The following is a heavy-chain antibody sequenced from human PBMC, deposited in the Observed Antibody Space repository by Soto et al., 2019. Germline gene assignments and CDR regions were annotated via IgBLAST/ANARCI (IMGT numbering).Heavy chain of an antibody. J-gene: IGHJ6*02. CDR2: IYYSGST. CDR3: AREGGRDFWSGYWYYYYGMDV. V-gene: IGHV4-59*01. D-gene: IGHD3-3*01. CDR1: GGSISSYY. Sequence: ASETLSLTCTVSGGSISSYYWSWIRQPPGKGLEWIGYIYYSGSTNYNPSLKSRVTISVDTSKNQFSLKLSSVTAADTAVYYCAREGGRDFWSGYWYYYYGMDVWGQGTTVTVSS.